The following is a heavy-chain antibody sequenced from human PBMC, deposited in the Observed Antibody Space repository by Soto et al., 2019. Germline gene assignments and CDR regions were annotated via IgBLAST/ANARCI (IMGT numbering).Heavy chain of an antibody. CDR2: IYYSGST. V-gene: IGHV4-30-4*01. CDR3: ARVVGYCSGGSCYYRDY. Sequence: KTSETLSLTCTVSGGSISSGDYYWSWIRQPPGKGLEWIGYIYYSGSTYYNPSLKSRVTISVDTSKNQFSLKLSSVTAADTAVYYWARVVGYCSGGSCYYRDYWGQGTLVTVSS. CDR1: GGSISSGDYY. J-gene: IGHJ4*02. D-gene: IGHD2-15*01.